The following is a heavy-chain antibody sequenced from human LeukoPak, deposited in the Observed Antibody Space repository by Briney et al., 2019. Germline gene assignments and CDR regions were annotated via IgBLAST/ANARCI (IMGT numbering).Heavy chain of an antibody. CDR1: GGSFSGYY. Sequence: SETLSLTCAVYGGSFSGYYWSWIRQPPGKGLEWIGEINHSGSTNYNPSLKSRVTISVDTSKNQFSLKLSSVTAADTAVYYCARRLGGGYDILTGPVKTGFDYWGQGTLVTVSS. V-gene: IGHV4-34*01. J-gene: IGHJ4*02. CDR3: ARRLGGGYDILTGPVKTGFDY. D-gene: IGHD3-9*01. CDR2: INHSGST.